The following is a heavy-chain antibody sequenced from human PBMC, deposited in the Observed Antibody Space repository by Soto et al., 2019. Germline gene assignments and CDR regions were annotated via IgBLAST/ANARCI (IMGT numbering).Heavy chain of an antibody. D-gene: IGHD1-20*01. V-gene: IGHV1-69*13. CDR3: ARKGEGPNWNRYYYYYGMDV. J-gene: IGHJ6*02. CDR1: GGTFSSYA. Sequence: SVKVSCKASGGTFSSYAISWVRQAPGQGLEWMGGIIPIFGTANYAQKFQGRVPITADESTSTAYMELSSLRSEDTAVYYCARKGEGPNWNRYYYYYGMDVWGQGPTVTVSS. CDR2: IIPIFGTA.